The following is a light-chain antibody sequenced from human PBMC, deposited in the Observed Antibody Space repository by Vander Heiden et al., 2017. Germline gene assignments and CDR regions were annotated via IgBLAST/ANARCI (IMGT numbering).Light chain of an antibody. CDR3: SSYISSNALI. Sequence: QSALTQPASVSGSPGQSITISCTGTSSDGGGYKYVSWYQHHPSKPPQLMIYYVNNRPSGVSDRFSGSKSGNTASLTISGLQAEDEADYHCSSYISSNALIFGGGTKVTVL. CDR2: YVN. J-gene: IGLJ2*01. V-gene: IGLV2-14*03. CDR1: SSDGGGYKY.